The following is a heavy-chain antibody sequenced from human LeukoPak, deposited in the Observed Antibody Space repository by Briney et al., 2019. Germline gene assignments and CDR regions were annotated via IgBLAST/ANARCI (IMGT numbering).Heavy chain of an antibody. J-gene: IGHJ4*02. CDR3: ARASYSSGWYNLYYFDY. D-gene: IGHD6-19*01. V-gene: IGHV4-34*01. CDR2: INHSGST. Sequence: PSETLSLTCAVYGGSFSGYYRSWIRQPPGKGLEWIGEINHSGSTNYNPSLKSRVTISVDTSKNQFSLKLSSVTAADTAVYYCARASYSSGWYNLYYFDYWGQGTLVTVSS. CDR1: GGSFSGYY.